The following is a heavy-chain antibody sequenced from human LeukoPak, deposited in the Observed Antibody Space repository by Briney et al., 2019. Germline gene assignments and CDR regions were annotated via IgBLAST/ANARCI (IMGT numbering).Heavy chain of an antibody. Sequence: GGSLRLSCTASGFTFSSYAMHWVRQAPGKGLEWVAVISYDGSNKYYADSVKGRFTISRDNSKNSLYLQMNSLRAEDTAVYYCARDPYSGSYGNYYYYFMDVWGKGTTVTISS. V-gene: IGHV3-30*04. CDR2: ISYDGSNK. CDR3: ARDPYSGSYGNYYYYFMDV. D-gene: IGHD1-26*01. CDR1: GFTFSSYA. J-gene: IGHJ6*03.